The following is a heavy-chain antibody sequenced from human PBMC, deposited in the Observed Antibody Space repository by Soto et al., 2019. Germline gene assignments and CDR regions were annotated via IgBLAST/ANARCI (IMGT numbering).Heavy chain of an antibody. CDR2: INHSGST. CDR3: ACIGEALKKWFDP. CDR1: GGSFSGYY. Sequence: SETLSLTCAVYGGSFSGYYWSWIRQPPGKGLEWIGEINHSGSTNYNPSLKSRVTISVDTSKNQFSLKLSSVTAADTAVYYCACIGEALKKWFDPWGQGTLVNVSS. J-gene: IGHJ5*02. V-gene: IGHV4-34*01. D-gene: IGHD3-10*01.